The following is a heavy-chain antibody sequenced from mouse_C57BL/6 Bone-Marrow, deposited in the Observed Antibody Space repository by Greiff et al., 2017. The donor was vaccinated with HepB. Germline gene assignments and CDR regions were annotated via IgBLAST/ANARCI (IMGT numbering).Heavy chain of an antibody. CDR3: ARNADQAWFAY. CDR2: IWSGGST. CDR1: GFSLTSYG. J-gene: IGHJ3*01. V-gene: IGHV2-2*01. Sequence: QVQLQESGPGLVQPSQCLSITCTVSGFSLTSYGVHWVRQSPGKGLEWLGVIWSGGSTDYNAAFISRLSISKDNSKSQVFFKMNSLQADDTAIYYCARNADQAWFAYWGQGTLVTVSA.